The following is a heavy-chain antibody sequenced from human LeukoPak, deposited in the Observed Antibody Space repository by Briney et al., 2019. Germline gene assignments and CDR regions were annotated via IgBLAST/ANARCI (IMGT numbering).Heavy chain of an antibody. CDR2: IYTSGST. V-gene: IGHV4-39*07. J-gene: IGHJ4*02. CDR3: ARDLARYSSSWYDY. Sequence: SETLSLTCTVSGGSISSSSYYWGWIRQPPGKGLEWIGRIYTSGSTNYNPSLKSRVTMSVDTSKNQFSLKLSSVTAADTAVYYCARDLARYSSSWYDYWGQGTLVTVSS. D-gene: IGHD6-13*01. CDR1: GGSISSSSYY.